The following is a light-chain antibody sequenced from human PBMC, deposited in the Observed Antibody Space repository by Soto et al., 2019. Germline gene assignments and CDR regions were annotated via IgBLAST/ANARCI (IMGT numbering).Light chain of an antibody. J-gene: IGKJ5*01. CDR2: AAS. V-gene: IGKV1-9*01. Sequence: DIQLTQSPSFLSASVGDRVTITCRASQGLSSDLAWYQQKPGKAPKLLIYAASTLQSGVPSRFSGSGSGTELTLTISSRQPEDFATYYCQQLNSYPITFGQGTRLEIK. CDR3: QQLNSYPIT. CDR1: QGLSSD.